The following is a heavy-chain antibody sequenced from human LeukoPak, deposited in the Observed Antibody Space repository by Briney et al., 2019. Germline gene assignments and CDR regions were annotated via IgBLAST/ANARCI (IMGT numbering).Heavy chain of an antibody. CDR3: ARQNYYDSSGFNY. J-gene: IGHJ4*02. D-gene: IGHD3-22*01. CDR2: IYYSGST. V-gene: IGHV4-39*01. CDR1: GGSISRSSYY. Sequence: SETLSLTCTVSGGSISRSSYYWGWIRQPPGKGLEWIGSIYYSGSTYYNPSLKSRVTISVDTSKNQFSLKLSSVTAADTAVYYCARQNYYDSSGFNYWGQGTLVTVSS.